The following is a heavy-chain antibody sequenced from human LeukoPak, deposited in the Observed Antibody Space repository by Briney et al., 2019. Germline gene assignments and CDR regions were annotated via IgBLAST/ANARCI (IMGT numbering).Heavy chain of an antibody. D-gene: IGHD5-12*01. V-gene: IGHV3-30*18. Sequence: GRSLTLSCAASGFTFRNYGMHWVRQAPGKGLEWVAVISLDGTEKYYADSVKGRFTISRDNSKTTLYLQMNSLRGDDTAVYYCANPQSRGYDYLDYWGQGTLVTVSS. J-gene: IGHJ4*02. CDR2: ISLDGTEK. CDR3: ANPQSRGYDYLDY. CDR1: GFTFRNYG.